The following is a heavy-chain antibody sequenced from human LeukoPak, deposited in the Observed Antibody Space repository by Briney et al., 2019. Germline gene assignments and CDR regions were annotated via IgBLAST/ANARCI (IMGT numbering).Heavy chain of an antibody. V-gene: IGHV3-21*01. J-gene: IGHJ4*02. CDR1: GFTFSSYS. Sequence: GGSLRLSCAASGFTFSSYSMNWVRQAPGKGLEWVSSISSSSSYIYYAGSVKGRFTISRDNAKNSLYLQMNSLRAEDTAVYYCARGEQWLVPRTFDYWGQGTLVTVSS. CDR2: ISSSSSYI. D-gene: IGHD6-19*01. CDR3: ARGEQWLVPRTFDY.